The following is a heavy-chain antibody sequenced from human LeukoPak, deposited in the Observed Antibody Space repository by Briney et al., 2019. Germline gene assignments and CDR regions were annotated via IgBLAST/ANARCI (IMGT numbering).Heavy chain of an antibody. Sequence: GGSLRLSCVASGVPFSSLWMTWVRQAPGKGLEWVANINQDGTDIHYLESVRGRFTISRDNTKSSLYLQMNSLRAEDTAVYYCGSGPGWYCDAWGQGPLVTVSS. D-gene: IGHD2-15*01. CDR3: GSGPGWYCDA. J-gene: IGHJ4*02. V-gene: IGHV3-7*03. CDR2: INQDGTDI. CDR1: GVPFSSLW.